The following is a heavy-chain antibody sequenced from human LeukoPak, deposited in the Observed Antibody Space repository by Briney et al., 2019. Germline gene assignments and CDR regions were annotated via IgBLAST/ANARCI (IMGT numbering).Heavy chain of an antibody. Sequence: GGSLRPSCAASGFTFSTYDMSWVRQAPGKGLEWVANIKQDGSEKYYVDSVKGRFTISRDNAKSSLYLQMDSLRAEDTAVYYCARAIGKSEGYWGQGTLVTVSS. J-gene: IGHJ4*02. D-gene: IGHD4-23*01. CDR1: GFTFSTYD. CDR2: IKQDGSEK. CDR3: ARAIGKSEGY. V-gene: IGHV3-7*01.